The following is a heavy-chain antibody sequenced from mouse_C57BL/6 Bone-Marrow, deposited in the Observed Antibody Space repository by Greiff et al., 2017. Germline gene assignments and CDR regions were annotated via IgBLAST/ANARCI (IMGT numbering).Heavy chain of an antibody. CDR3: ARLNCHDAY. J-gene: IGHJ3*01. CDR2: IDPSDSYT. Sequence: LQPGAELVRPGTSVKLSCKASGYTFTRYWMHWVKQRPGQGLEWIGVIDPSDSYTNYNQKFKGKATLTVDTSSSTAYMQLSSLTSEDAAVYYCARLNCHDAYWDRGTLVTVSA. D-gene: IGHD6-1*01. CDR1: GYTFTRYW. V-gene: IGHV1-59*01.